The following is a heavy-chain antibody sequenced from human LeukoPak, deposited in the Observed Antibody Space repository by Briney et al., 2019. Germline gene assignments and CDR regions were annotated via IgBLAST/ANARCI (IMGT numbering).Heavy chain of an antibody. CDR1: GGSFSGYY. J-gene: IGHJ5*02. V-gene: IGHV4-34*01. D-gene: IGHD3-22*01. CDR2: INHNGST. CDR3: ARGQNYYDSSGYPMNWFDP. Sequence: SETLSLTCAVYGGSFSGYYWSWIRQPPGKGLEWIGEINHNGSTNYNPSLKSRVTISVDRSKNQFSLKLSSVTAADTAVYYCARGQNYYDSSGYPMNWFDPWGQGALVTVSS.